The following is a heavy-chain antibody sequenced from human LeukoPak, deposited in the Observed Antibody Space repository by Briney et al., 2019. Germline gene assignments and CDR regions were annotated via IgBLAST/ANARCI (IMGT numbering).Heavy chain of an antibody. J-gene: IGHJ4*02. CDR2: ISSSSSYI. V-gene: IGHV3-21*04. D-gene: IGHD6-19*01. Sequence: MTGGSLRLSCAASGFTFSSYSMNWVRQAPGKGLEWVSSISSSSSYIYYADSVKGRFTISRDNAKNSLYLQMNSLRAEDTAVYYCARVGSSSGYYFDYWGQGTLVTVSS. CDR3: ARVGSSSGYYFDY. CDR1: GFTFSSYS.